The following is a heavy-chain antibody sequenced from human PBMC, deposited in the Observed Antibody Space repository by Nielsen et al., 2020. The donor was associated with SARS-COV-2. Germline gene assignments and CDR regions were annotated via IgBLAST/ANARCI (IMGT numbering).Heavy chain of an antibody. CDR2: IWYDGSNK. J-gene: IGHJ4*02. Sequence: GESLKISCAASGFTFSSYGMHWVRQAPGKGLEWVAVIWYDGSNKYYADSVKGRFTVSRDNSKNTLYLQMNSLRAEDTAVYYCAKRSGYTSGWYGDYWGQGTLVTVSS. CDR1: GFTFSSYG. D-gene: IGHD6-19*01. V-gene: IGHV3-33*06. CDR3: AKRSGYTSGWYGDY.